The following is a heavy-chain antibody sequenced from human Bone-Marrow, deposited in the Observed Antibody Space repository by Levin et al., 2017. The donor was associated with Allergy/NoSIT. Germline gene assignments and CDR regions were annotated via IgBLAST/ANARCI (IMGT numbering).Heavy chain of an antibody. D-gene: IGHD4-17*01. V-gene: IGHV3-23*01. CDR2: ITGGASTT. CDR1: GFRFSSFA. CDR3: ARTKVEGGDYLDYFDY. J-gene: IGHJ4*02. Sequence: GGSLRLSCAGSGFRFSSFAMSWVRQTPGKGLEWVSSITGGASTTYYAGSVKGRFTISRDNSKNTLYLQMNSLRVEDKAVYYCARTKVEGGDYLDYFDYWGQGKLVTVSS.